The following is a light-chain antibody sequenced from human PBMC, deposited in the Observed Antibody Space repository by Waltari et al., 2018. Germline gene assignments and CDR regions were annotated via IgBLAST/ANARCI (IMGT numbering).Light chain of an antibody. V-gene: IGLV4-69*01. Sequence: QLELPQSPSASASLGASVKLTCTLSSGHLTTVVACHQQQPRKGPRYLMKVNSDGSHSRGDEIPDRFSGSSSGAERYLTISSLQSEDEADYYCQTGGHGTWVFGGGTKLTVL. J-gene: IGLJ3*02. CDR3: QTGGHGTWV. CDR2: VNSDGSH. CDR1: SGHLTTV.